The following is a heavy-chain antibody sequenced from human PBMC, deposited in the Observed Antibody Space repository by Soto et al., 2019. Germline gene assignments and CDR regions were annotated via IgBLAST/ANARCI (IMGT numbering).Heavy chain of an antibody. J-gene: IGHJ3*02. CDR3: VSYNWNYPLI. Sequence: WSLRLSCAASGFTFSSYFMYWVRQAPGKGLVWVSRINRDGSSTAYADSVKGRFTITRDNGKNTLYLQMNSVRVEDTAVYYCVSYNWNYPLIWGQGTMVTVSS. D-gene: IGHD1-7*01. CDR2: INRDGSST. CDR1: GFTFSSYF. V-gene: IGHV3-74*01.